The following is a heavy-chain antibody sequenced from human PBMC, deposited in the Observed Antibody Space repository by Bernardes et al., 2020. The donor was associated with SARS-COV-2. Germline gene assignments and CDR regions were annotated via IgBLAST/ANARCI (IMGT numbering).Heavy chain of an antibody. Sequence: TLSLTCTVSGGSISSSSYYWGWIRQPPGKGLEWIGSIYYSGSTYYNPSLKSRVTISVDTSKNQFSLKLSSVTAADTAVYYCARGYDYNTYIDYWGQGTLVTVSS. V-gene: IGHV4-39*01. J-gene: IGHJ4*02. CDR2: IYYSGST. CDR1: GGSISSSSYY. D-gene: IGHD4-4*01. CDR3: ARGYDYNTYIDY.